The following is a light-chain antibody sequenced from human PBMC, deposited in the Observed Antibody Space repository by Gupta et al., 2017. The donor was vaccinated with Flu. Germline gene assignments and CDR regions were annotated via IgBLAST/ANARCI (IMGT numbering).Light chain of an antibody. CDR3: AAWDDSLSGRV. CDR2: RNT. CDR1: SSNIGSNY. V-gene: IGLV1-47*01. J-gene: IGLJ2*01. Sequence: QSVLTQPPSASGTPGPRVTISCSGSSSNIGSNYVSWYQQLPGTAPKLLIYRNTQRPSGVPDRFSGSKSGTSASLAISGLRAEDEADYYCAAWDDSLSGRVFGGGTKLTVL.